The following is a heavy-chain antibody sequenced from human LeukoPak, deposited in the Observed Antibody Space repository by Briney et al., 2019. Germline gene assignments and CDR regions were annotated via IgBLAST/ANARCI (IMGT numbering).Heavy chain of an antibody. V-gene: IGHV3-30*18. CDR1: GFTFSSYE. CDR2: ISYDGTNK. CDR3: AKSGTGDYFDY. Sequence: PGGSLRLSCAASGFTFSSYEMNWVRQAPGKGLEWVAVISYDGTNKYYADSVKGRFTISRDNSKNTVYLQMNSLRAEDTAVYYCAKSGTGDYFDYWGQGTLVTVSS. J-gene: IGHJ4*02. D-gene: IGHD1-26*01.